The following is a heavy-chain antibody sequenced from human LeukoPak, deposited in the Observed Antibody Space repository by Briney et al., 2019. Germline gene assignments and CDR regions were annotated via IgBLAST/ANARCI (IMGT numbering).Heavy chain of an antibody. V-gene: IGHV1-69*05. J-gene: IGHJ6*03. D-gene: IGHD6-6*01. CDR3: ARSSSSLRYYYYYMDV. Sequence: SVKVSCKASGGTFSSYAISWVRQAPGQGLEWMGGIIPIFGTANYAQKFQGRVTITTDESTSTAYMELSSLRSEDTAVYYCARSSSSLRYYYYYMDVWGKGTTVTVSS. CDR1: GGTFSSYA. CDR2: IIPIFGTA.